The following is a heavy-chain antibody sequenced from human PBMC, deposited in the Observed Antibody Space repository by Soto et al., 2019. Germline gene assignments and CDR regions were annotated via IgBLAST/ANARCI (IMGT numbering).Heavy chain of an antibody. V-gene: IGHV3-49*03. CDR3: TRDRRLTIFGGYYFDY. CDR2: IRSKAHGGAT. Sequence: PGGSLRLSCTASGFTFGDYAMSWFRQAPGKGLEWVGFIRSKAHGGATEYAASVKGRFTISRDDSKSIAYLQMNSLKTEDAAVYYCTRDRRLTIFGGYYFDYWGQGTLVTVSS. J-gene: IGHJ4*02. D-gene: IGHD3-3*01. CDR1: GFTFGDYA.